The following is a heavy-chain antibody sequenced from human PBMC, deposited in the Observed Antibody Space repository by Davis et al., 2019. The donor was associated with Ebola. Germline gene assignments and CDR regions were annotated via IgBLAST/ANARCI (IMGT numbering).Heavy chain of an antibody. CDR1: GFSLSTSGMC. V-gene: IGHV2-70*01. CDR2: IDWDDDK. Sequence: SGPTLVKPTQTLTLTCTFSGFSLSTSGMCVSWIRQPPGKALEWLALIDWDDDKYYSTSLKTRLTISKDTSKNQVVLTMTNMDPVDTATYYCARIRVRHDYYYYGMDVWGQGTTVTVSS. CDR3: ARIRVRHDYYYYGMDV. J-gene: IGHJ6*02.